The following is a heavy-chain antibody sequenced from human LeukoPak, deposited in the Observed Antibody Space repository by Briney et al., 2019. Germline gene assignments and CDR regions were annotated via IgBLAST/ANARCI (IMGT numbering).Heavy chain of an antibody. CDR1: GGSFSAYY. CDR3: ARGEGDYDYYYGMDV. Sequence: SETLSLTCAVYGGSFSAYYWSWIRQPPGKGLEWIGYIYHSGSTYYNPSLKSRVTISVDRSKNQFSLKLSSVTAADTAVYYCARGEGDYDYYYGMDVWGQGTTVTVSS. V-gene: IGHV4-34*01. CDR2: IYHSGST. D-gene: IGHD2-21*02. J-gene: IGHJ6*02.